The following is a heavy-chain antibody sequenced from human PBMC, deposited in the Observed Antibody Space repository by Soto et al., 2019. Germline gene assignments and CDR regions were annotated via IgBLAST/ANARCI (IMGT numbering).Heavy chain of an antibody. CDR3: ARESLEWAWRYY. CDR2: ISYDGSNK. D-gene: IGHD3-3*01. CDR1: GFTFSSYA. Sequence: QVQLVESGGGVVQPGRSLRLSCAASGFTFSSYAMHWVRQAPGKGLEWVAVISYDGSNKYYADSVKGRFTISRDNSKNTLYLQMNSLRAEDTAVYYCARESLEWAWRYYWGQGTLVTVSS. V-gene: IGHV3-30-3*01. J-gene: IGHJ4*02.